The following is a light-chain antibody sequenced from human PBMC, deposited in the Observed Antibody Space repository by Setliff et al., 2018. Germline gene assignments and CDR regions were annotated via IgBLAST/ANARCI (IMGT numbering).Light chain of an antibody. CDR1: SRDVGDYKY. Sequence: QSALTQSASVSGSPGQSITISCAGTSRDVGDYKYVSWYQQLPGKAPKLIIFEVSNRPSGIPNRFSGSKSGNTASLSISGLQAEDEADYYCSSYTSLSTRVFGTGTKGTVL. J-gene: IGLJ1*01. CDR2: EVS. CDR3: SSYTSLSTRV. V-gene: IGLV2-14*01.